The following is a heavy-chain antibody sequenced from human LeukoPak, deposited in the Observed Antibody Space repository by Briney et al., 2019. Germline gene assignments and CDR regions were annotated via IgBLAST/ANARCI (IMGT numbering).Heavy chain of an antibody. J-gene: IGHJ6*02. D-gene: IGHD4-17*01. CDR2: IGTAGDT. CDR3: ARGPATVTASYYYYGMDV. V-gene: IGHV3-13*01. Sequence: GGSLTLSCPASGFTFSNYDMHWVRQATGKGLEWVSAIGTAGDTYYPGSVKGRFTISRENAKNSLYLQMNSLRAGDTAVYYCARGPATVTASYYYYGMDVWGQGTTVTVSS. CDR1: GFTFSNYD.